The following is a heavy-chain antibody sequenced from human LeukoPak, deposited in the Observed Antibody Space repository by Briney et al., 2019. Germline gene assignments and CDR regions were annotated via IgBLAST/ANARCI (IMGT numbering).Heavy chain of an antibody. J-gene: IGHJ4*02. CDR2: IYTSGST. Sequence: SQTLSLTCTVSGGSISSGSYYWSWIRQPAGKGLEWIGRIYTSGSTNYNPSLKSRVTISVDTSKNQFSLKLSSVTAADTAVCYCARVGGSSSFWGQGTLVTVSS. D-gene: IGHD6-6*01. CDR1: GGSISSGSYY. V-gene: IGHV4-61*02. CDR3: ARVGGSSSF.